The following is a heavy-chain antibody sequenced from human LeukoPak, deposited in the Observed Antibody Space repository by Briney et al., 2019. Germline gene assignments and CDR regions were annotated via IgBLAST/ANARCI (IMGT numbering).Heavy chain of an antibody. V-gene: IGHV4-59*01. D-gene: IGHD3-16*01. CDR2: ISYSGST. CDR3: ARVGRGQYLWGSYSCDH. J-gene: IGHJ4*02. Sequence: KPSETLSFNCPGYGDSISSSHWSRIRQAPGKGLEFIGYISYSGSTSYTPSLRSRLNLSVDTSKNPLSLKLRSMTAADTAVYYCARVGRGQYLWGSYSCDHWGQGTLVAVSS. CDR1: GDSISSSH.